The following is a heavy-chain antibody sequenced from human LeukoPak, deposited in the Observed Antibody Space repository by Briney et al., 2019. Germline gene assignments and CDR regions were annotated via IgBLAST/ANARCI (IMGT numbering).Heavy chain of an antibody. CDR1: GYTFTGYH. CDR2: IYPNSGDT. CDR3: AREGWTPPLYYYYGMDV. J-gene: IGHJ6*02. V-gene: IGHV1-2*06. D-gene: IGHD2-15*01. Sequence: ASVKVSCKASGYTFTGYHMHWVRQAPGQGLEWMGRIYPNSGDTNYAQKFQGRVAMTRDTSISTAFMELSSLRSDDTAVYYCAREGWTPPLYYYYGMDVWGQGTTVTVSS.